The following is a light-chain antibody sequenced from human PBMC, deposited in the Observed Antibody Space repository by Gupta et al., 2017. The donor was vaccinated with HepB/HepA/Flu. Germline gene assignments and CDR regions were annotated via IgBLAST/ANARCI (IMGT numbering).Light chain of an antibody. J-gene: IGKJ2*01. CDR1: QSVSSS. CDR3: QQYNSWPLT. V-gene: IGKV3-15*01. CDR2: GAS. Sequence: EIGMTQSPSTRSVSPGERATLSCRASQSVSSSLAWYQQKAGQAPRLLIHGASTRATGIPARFSGSGSGTEFTLTISSLQSEDFAVYYCQQYNSWPLTFGQGTKLEI.